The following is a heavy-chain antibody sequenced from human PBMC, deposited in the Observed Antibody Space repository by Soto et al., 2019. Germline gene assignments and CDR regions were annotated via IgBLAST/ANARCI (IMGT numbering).Heavy chain of an antibody. CDR3: ARDAGYGPNDY. Sequence: PSDTLSVTCTVSGGSVSSGTYYWSWIRQPPGKGLEWIGYIYYSESTYYNPSLKSRVTISVDTSKNQFSLKLSSVTAADTAVYYCARDAGYGPNDYWGQGTLVTVSS. V-gene: IGHV4-30-4*02. J-gene: IGHJ4*02. CDR1: GGSVSSGTYY. D-gene: IGHD2-15*01. CDR2: IYYSEST.